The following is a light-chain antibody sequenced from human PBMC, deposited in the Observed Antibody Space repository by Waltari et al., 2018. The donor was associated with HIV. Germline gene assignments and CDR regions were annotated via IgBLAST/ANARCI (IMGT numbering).Light chain of an antibody. CDR2: EGS. CDR3: SSYAGSNNLL. V-gene: IGLV2-8*01. CDR1: SSDVGSYHF. Sequence: QSALTQPPSASGSPGQSVTISCTGTSSDVGSYHFVSWYKQHPGKAPKLLIFEGSKRPSGVPDRFAGSKSGNTASLTVSGLQPEDDADYYCSSYAGSNNLLFGGGTKLTVL. J-gene: IGLJ2*01.